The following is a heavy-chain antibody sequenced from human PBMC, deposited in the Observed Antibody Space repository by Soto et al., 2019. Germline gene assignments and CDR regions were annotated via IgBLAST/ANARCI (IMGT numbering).Heavy chain of an antibody. CDR3: ALSPRSSPYFDH. V-gene: IGHV5-51*01. CDR1: GYTFSNFW. J-gene: IGHJ4*02. CDR2: IYPGDHET. Sequence: GESLKISCQCSGYTFSNFWVGWVRQLPGQGLEWMGIIYPGDHETRYSPSFHGKVTISAEKSINTTYLQWNSLEASDSACYFCALSPRSSPYFDHWGQGALVTVSS. D-gene: IGHD6-13*01.